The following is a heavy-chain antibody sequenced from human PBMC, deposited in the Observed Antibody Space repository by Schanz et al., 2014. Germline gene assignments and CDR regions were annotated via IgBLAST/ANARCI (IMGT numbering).Heavy chain of an antibody. CDR3: ARDSGSSSWYPSDY. J-gene: IGHJ4*02. CDR1: GFNFSNYD. D-gene: IGHD6-13*01. Sequence: QVQLVESGGGVVQPGRSLRLSCAASGFNFSNYDIHWVRQAPGKGLEWVALIYYNGTNKYYADSVKGRFTISRDNAKNSLYLQMNSLRAEDTALYYCARDSGSSSWYPSDYWGQGTLVTVSS. V-gene: IGHV3-33*08. CDR2: IYYNGTNK.